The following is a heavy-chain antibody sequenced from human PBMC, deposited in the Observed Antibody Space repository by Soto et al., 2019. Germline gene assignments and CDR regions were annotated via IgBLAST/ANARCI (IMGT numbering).Heavy chain of an antibody. CDR3: ARGGARCDS. V-gene: IGHV4-59*11. J-gene: IGHJ4*02. CDR2: IYFTGST. CDR1: GGSITSHY. D-gene: IGHD3-10*01. Sequence: QVQLQESGPGLVKPSETLSLTCIVSGGSITSHYWSWMRQAPGKGLEWIGYIYFTGSTNYHPSLKRRVTIVVDTSKNQFSLKLKSVTAADTAVYYCARGGARCDSWGQGILVTVSS.